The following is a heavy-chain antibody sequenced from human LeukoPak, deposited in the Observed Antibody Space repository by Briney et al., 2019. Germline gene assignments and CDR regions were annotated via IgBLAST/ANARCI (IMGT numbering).Heavy chain of an antibody. J-gene: IGHJ4*02. CDR2: IYYSGST. Sequence: SQTLSLTCTVSGGSISSGDYYWSWIRQPPGKGLEWIGYIYYSGSTYYNPSLKSRVTISVDTYKNQFSLKLRPVTAADTAVYYCARAKGGGVLGWGQGTLVTVSS. V-gene: IGHV4-30-4*08. CDR1: GGSISSGDYY. CDR3: ARAKGGGVLG. D-gene: IGHD3-16*01.